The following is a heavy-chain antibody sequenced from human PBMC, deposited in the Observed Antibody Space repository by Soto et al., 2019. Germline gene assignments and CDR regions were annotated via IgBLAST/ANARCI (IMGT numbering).Heavy chain of an antibody. D-gene: IGHD1-26*01. Sequence: EVQLLESGGGLVQPGGSLRLSCAASGFTFSSYAMSWVRQAPGKGLEWVSAISGSGGTTYYADSVKGRFTISRDNSMNTLYLQMNSLRAEDTALYYCAKDRLGATPYYFDYWGQGTLVTVSS. CDR2: ISGSGGTT. CDR3: AKDRLGATPYYFDY. V-gene: IGHV3-23*01. J-gene: IGHJ4*02. CDR1: GFTFSSYA.